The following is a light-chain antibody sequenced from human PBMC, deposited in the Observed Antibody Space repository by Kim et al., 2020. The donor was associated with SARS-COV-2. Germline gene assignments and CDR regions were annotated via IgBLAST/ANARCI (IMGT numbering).Light chain of an antibody. J-gene: IGKJ4*01. Sequence: LSPGERAPLSCRASQSVSTAYLVWYQQKVGQAPRLLLYATSSRANGVPDRFSGSGSETEFSLTISGLEPEDFAVYYCQQCQTTPLTFGGGTKLEI. CDR3: QQCQTTPLT. CDR1: QSVSTAY. CDR2: ATS. V-gene: IGKV3-20*01.